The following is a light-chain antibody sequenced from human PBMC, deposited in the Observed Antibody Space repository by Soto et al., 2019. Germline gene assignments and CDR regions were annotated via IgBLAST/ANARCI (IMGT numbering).Light chain of an antibody. CDR3: SSYTTSSTRV. J-gene: IGLJ1*01. V-gene: IGLV2-14*01. Sequence: QSALTQPASVSGSPGQSIAIVCTGSSSDIGIYKYVSWYQQHPGKVPKLIIYEVTNRPSGVSNRFSGSKSGNTASLTISGLQAWDEADYYCSSYTTSSTRVFGTGTKLT. CDR1: SSDIGIYKY. CDR2: EVT.